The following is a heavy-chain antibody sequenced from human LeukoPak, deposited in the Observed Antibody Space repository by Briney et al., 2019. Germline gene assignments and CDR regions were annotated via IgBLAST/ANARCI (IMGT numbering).Heavy chain of an antibody. Sequence: ASVKVSCKASGYTFTSYGISWVRQAPGQGLEWMGWISAYNGNTNYAQKLQGRVTMTTDTSTSTAYMELRSLRSDDTAVYYCAVRIVGAPRYYYYYMDVWGKGTTVTVSS. CDR1: GYTFTSYG. J-gene: IGHJ6*03. V-gene: IGHV1-18*01. D-gene: IGHD1-26*01. CDR2: ISAYNGNT. CDR3: AVRIVGAPRYYYYYMDV.